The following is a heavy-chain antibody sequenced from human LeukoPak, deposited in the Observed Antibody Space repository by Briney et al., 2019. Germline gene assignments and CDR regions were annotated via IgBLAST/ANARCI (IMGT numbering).Heavy chain of an antibody. D-gene: IGHD4-17*01. V-gene: IGHV1-69*13. CDR1: GGTFTNYA. CDR2: IIPLLGTP. CDR3: AEDSSMVTTRAPYYYYYLDV. J-gene: IGHJ6*02. Sequence: ASVKLSCKASGGTFTNYAISWVRQAPGQGLEWMGGIIPLLGTPNYAQKYQGRVTITADDSTSTAYMELPSLRSEDTAVYYCAEDSSMVTTRAPYYYYYLDVWGQGTTVTVSS.